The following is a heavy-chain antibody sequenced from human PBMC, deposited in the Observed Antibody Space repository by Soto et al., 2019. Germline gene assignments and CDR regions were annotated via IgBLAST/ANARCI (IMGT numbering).Heavy chain of an antibody. D-gene: IGHD3-10*01. CDR2: INHSGST. Sequence: SETLSLTCAVYGGSLSGYYWSWIRQPPGKGLEWIGEINHSGSTNYNPSLKSRVTISVDTSKNQFSLKLSSVTAADTAVYYCARSFSGGLFDPWGQGTLVTVSS. V-gene: IGHV4-34*01. CDR3: ARSFSGGLFDP. CDR1: GGSLSGYY. J-gene: IGHJ5*02.